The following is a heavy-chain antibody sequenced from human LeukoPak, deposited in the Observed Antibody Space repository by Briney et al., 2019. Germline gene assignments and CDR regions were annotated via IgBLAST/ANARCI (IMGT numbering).Heavy chain of an antibody. CDR3: ARVDIPMAGHAFDI. V-gene: IGHV4-61*02. J-gene: IGHJ3*02. Sequence: PSETLSLTCTVSGGSISSSSYYWSWIRQPAGKGLEWIGRIYTSGGTNYNPSLRSRVTILLDTSKNQFSLNLNSVTAADTAVYYCARVDIPMAGHAFDIWGQGTMVTVSS. CDR2: IYTSGGT. CDR1: GGSISSSSYY. D-gene: IGHD5-18*01.